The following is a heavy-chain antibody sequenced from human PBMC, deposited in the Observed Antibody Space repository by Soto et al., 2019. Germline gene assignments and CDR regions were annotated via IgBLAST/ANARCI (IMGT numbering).Heavy chain of an antibody. CDR2: ISAYNGNT. D-gene: IGHD1-20*01. J-gene: IGHJ3*02. V-gene: IGHV1-18*01. CDR1: GYTFTSYG. Sequence: GASVKVSCKASGYTFTSYGISWVRQAPGQGLEWMGWISAYNGNTNYAQKLQGRVTMTTDTSTSTAYMELRSLRSDDTAVYYCAIDLNNWNGDDAFDIWGQGTMVTGSS. CDR3: AIDLNNWNGDDAFDI.